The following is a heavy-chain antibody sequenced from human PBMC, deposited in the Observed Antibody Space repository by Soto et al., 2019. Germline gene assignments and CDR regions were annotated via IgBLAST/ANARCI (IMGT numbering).Heavy chain of an antibody. D-gene: IGHD3-9*01. V-gene: IGHV4-59*04. CDR1: GSSISSYY. J-gene: IGHJ4*02. CDR3: ARTASYDILIY. CDR2: IYYSGST. Sequence: SETLSLTCTVSGSSISSYYWSWIRQPPGKGLEWIGYIYYSGSTYYNPSLKSRVTISVDTSKNQFSLKLSSVTAADTAVYYCARTASYDILIYWGQGTLVTSPQ.